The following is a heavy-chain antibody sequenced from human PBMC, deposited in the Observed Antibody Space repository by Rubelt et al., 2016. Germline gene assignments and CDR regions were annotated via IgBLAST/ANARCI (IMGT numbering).Heavy chain of an antibody. CDR2: IWHDGSNK. V-gene: IGHV3-33*01. Sequence: VATIWHDGSNKYLADSVKGRFTISTDSPKNTLYLQMHSLRVEDTALYYCARETAPYGGNSLGIDYWGKGTLVTVSS. J-gene: IGHJ4*02. CDR3: ARETAPYGGNSLGIDY. D-gene: IGHD4-23*01.